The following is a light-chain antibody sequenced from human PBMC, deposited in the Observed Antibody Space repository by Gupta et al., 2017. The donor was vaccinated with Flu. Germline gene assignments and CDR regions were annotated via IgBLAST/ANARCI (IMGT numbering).Light chain of an antibody. CDR2: ENN. CDR3: GTWDSSRSDV. J-gene: IGLJ2*01. V-gene: IGLV1-51*02. Sequence: QSVLTQPPSLSAAPGQKVTISCSGSSSNIGNNYVSWYQQLPGTAPKLLIYENNYRPAAIPDRFSGSKSGTSATLAITGLQTGDEADYYCGTWDSSRSDVFGGGTKLTVL. CDR1: SSNIGNNY.